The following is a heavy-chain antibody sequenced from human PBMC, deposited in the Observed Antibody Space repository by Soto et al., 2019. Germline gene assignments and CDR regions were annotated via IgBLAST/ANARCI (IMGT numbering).Heavy chain of an antibody. CDR1: GGSISSSSYY. V-gene: IGHV4-39*01. CDR2: IYYSGST. CDR3: ARHARVAVQLWFSY. J-gene: IGHJ4*02. D-gene: IGHD5-18*01. Sequence: PSETLSLTCTVSGGSISSSSYYWGWIRQPPGKGLEWIGSIYYSGSTYYNPSLKSRVTISVDTSKNQFSLKLSSVTAADTAVYYCARHARVAVQLWFSYWGQGTLVTVSS.